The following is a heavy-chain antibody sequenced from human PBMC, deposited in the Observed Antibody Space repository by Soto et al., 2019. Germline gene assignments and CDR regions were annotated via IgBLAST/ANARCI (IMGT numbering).Heavy chain of an antibody. CDR3: AKDALYDSSGYFPWVAYGMDV. Sequence: GGSLRLSCAASGFTFSSYGMHWVRQAPGKGLEWVAVISYDGSNKYYADSVKGRFTISRDNSKNTLYLQMNSLRAEDTAVYYCAKDALYDSSGYFPWVAYGMDVWGQGTTVTVSS. V-gene: IGHV3-30*18. CDR2: ISYDGSNK. CDR1: GFTFSSYG. D-gene: IGHD3-22*01. J-gene: IGHJ6*02.